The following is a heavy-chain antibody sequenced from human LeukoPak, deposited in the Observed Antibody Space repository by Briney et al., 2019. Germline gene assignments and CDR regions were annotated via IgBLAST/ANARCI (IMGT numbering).Heavy chain of an antibody. V-gene: IGHV1-69*06. CDR3: ARDRDGSGSYYYYYYYMDV. CDR2: ITLIFGTA. D-gene: IGHD3-10*01. Sequence: SVKVSCKASGGTFSSYAISWVRQAPGQGLEWMGRITLIFGTANYAQKFQGRVTITADKSTSTAYMELSSLRSEDTAVYYCARDRDGSGSYYYYYYYMDVWGKGTTVTVSS. CDR1: GGTFSSYA. J-gene: IGHJ6*03.